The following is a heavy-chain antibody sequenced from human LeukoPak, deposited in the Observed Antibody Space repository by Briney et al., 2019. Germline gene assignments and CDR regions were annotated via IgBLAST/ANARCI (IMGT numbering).Heavy chain of an antibody. J-gene: IGHJ4*02. CDR3: ARHSEYYYDSSGYFDY. V-gene: IGHV4-4*02. CDR1: GGSISSSNW. CDR2: IYHSGST. D-gene: IGHD3-22*01. Sequence: SGTLSLTCAVSGGSISSSNWWSWVRQPPGKGLEWIGEIYHSGSTNYNPSLKSRVTISVDTSKNQFSLKLSSVTAADTAVYYCARHSEYYYDSSGYFDYWGQGTLVTVSS.